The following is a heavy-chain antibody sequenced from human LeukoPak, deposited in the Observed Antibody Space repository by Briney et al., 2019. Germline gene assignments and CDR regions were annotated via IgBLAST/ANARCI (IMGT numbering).Heavy chain of an antibody. Sequence: GGPLRLSCAASGFAFGSYWMHWVRQAPGKGLVWVSRINSDGSSTSYADSVKGRFTISRDNAKNTLYLQMNSLRAEDTAVYYCARSDYQRYCYGMDVWGQGTTVTVSS. J-gene: IGHJ6*02. CDR1: GFAFGSYW. D-gene: IGHD3-16*01. V-gene: IGHV3-74*01. CDR3: ARSDYQRYCYGMDV. CDR2: INSDGSST.